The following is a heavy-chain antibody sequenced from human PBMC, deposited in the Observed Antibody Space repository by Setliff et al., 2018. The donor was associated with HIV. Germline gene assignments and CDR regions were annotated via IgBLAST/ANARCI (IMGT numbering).Heavy chain of an antibody. D-gene: IGHD2-2*01. V-gene: IGHV4-59*11. Sequence: SSETLSLTCTVSGDSITGHYWNWIRQPPGKGLDWIGYIFYTGRTNYNPSLNSRVTISVDTSKKQFFLKLSSVTAADTAVYYCVRVYCSSTTCYDDYYYMDVWGKGSTVTVSS. J-gene: IGHJ6*03. CDR1: GDSITGHY. CDR2: IFYTGRT. CDR3: VRVYCSSTTCYDDYYYMDV.